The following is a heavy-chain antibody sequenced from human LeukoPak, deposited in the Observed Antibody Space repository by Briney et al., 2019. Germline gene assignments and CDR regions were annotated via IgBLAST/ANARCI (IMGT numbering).Heavy chain of an antibody. D-gene: IGHD5-12*01. CDR2: INPNSGDT. CDR1: GYTFTGYY. Sequence: ASVKVSCKASGYTFTGYYMHWVRQAPGQGLEWMGWINPNSGDTNYAQKFQGRVTMTRDTSISTAYMALSRLRSDDTAVYYCARPKWLRSSSYAFDIWGQGTMVTVSS. V-gene: IGHV1-2*02. J-gene: IGHJ3*02. CDR3: ARPKWLRSSSYAFDI.